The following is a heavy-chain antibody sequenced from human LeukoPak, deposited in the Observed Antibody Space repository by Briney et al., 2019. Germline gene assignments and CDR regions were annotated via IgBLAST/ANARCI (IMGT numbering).Heavy chain of an antibody. J-gene: IGHJ4*02. CDR1: GYTFTGYG. V-gene: IGHV1-18*01. CDR2: VSAYADNT. CDR3: ARDCIGCHGFDY. Sequence: ASVKVSCKTSGYTFTGYGITWLRQAPGQGLKWMGWVSAYADNTNYVQKIQGRVTMTTDTSTSTAYMELRSLRSDDTAVYYCARDCIGCHGFDYWGQGTLVTVSS. D-gene: IGHD2-15*01.